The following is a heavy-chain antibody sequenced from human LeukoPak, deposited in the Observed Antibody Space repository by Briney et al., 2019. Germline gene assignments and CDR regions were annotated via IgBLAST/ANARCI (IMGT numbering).Heavy chain of an antibody. CDR3: ARQYCSSTSCVALGI. V-gene: IGHV4-34*01. Sequence: SETLSLTCAVYGGSFSGYYWSWIRQPPGKGLEWIGEINHSGSTNYNPSLKSRVTISVDTSKNQVSLKLISVTAADTAVYYCARQYCSSTSCVALGIWGQGTMVTVSS. J-gene: IGHJ3*02. CDR1: GGSFSGYY. D-gene: IGHD2-2*01. CDR2: INHSGST.